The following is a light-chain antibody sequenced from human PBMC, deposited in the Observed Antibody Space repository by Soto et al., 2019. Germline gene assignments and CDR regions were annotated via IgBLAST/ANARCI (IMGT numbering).Light chain of an antibody. J-gene: IGKJ4*01. CDR3: QQYDRYPLT. CDR1: QSIISW. CDR2: KAS. Sequence: DIHMTPPPSTLSASVGDRVTITCRAIQSIISWLAWYQQKPGKAPNLLIYKASSLVSRVPSRVSGSGSGTEFTLTVSSLQPDDFATYYRQQYDRYPLTFGGGTKVEIK. V-gene: IGKV1-5*03.